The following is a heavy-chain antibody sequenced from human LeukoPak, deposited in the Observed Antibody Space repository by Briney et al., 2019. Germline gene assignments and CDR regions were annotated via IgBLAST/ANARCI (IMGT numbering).Heavy chain of an antibody. CDR1: GGTFSSYA. V-gene: IGHV3-23*01. D-gene: IGHD6-25*01. CDR3: AKGRVQRNDI. Sequence: ASVKVSCKASGGTFSSYAMSWVRQAPGKGLEWVSAISGSGGSTYYADSVKGRFTISRDNSKNTLYLQMNSLRAEDTAVYYCAKGRVQRNDIWGQGTMVTVSS. CDR2: ISGSGGST. J-gene: IGHJ3*02.